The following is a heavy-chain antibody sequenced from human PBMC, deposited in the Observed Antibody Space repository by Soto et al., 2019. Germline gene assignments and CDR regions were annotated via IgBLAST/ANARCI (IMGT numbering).Heavy chain of an antibody. Sequence: GGSLRLSCAASGFTFSDHYMDWVRQAPGKGLEWVGRTRNKANSYTTEYAASVKGRFTISRDDSKNSLYLQMNSLKTEDTAVYYCARDSNRYCSSTSCYFYYYGMDVWGQGTTVTVSS. V-gene: IGHV3-72*01. D-gene: IGHD2-2*01. J-gene: IGHJ6*02. CDR2: TRNKANSYTT. CDR3: ARDSNRYCSSTSCYFYYYGMDV. CDR1: GFTFSDHY.